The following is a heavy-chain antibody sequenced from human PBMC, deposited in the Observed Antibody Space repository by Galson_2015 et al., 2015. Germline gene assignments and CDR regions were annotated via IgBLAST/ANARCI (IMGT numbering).Heavy chain of an antibody. CDR3: ARDQGEYGSGSYYNVGGYFDY. D-gene: IGHD3-10*01. V-gene: IGHV3-30*01. J-gene: IGHJ4*02. Sequence: SLRLSCAASGFTFSSYAMHWVRQAPGKGLEWVSVISYDGSNKYYADSVKGRFTISRDNSKNTLYLQMNSLRAEDTAVYYCARDQGEYGSGSYYNVGGYFDYWGQGTLVTVSS. CDR2: ISYDGSNK. CDR1: GFTFSSYA.